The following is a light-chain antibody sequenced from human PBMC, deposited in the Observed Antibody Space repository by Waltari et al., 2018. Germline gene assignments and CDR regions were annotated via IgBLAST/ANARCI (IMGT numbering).Light chain of an antibody. CDR2: QDS. CDR1: KLGDKY. Sequence: SYELTQPPSVSVSPGQTASITCSGDKLGDKYACWYQQKPGQSPVLVIYQDSKRPSGIPERFSGSNSGNTATLTISGTQAMDEADYYCGAWDDSLNGYVFGSGTKVNVL. J-gene: IGLJ1*01. V-gene: IGLV3-1*01. CDR3: GAWDDSLNGYV.